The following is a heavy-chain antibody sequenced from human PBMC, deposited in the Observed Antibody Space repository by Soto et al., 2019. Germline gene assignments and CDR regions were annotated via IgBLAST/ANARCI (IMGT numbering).Heavy chain of an antibody. CDR2: ISKDGGDK. Sequence: GGSLRLSCAASGFSFSRYGIHWVRQAPGKGLEWVAVISKDGGDKEYAESVKGRCTISRENSKSTVYLQMNSLRVEDTAVYYCAKGGYKYKYYSDYWGQGTLVTVSS. D-gene: IGHD5-18*01. V-gene: IGHV3-30*18. J-gene: IGHJ4*02. CDR1: GFSFSRYG. CDR3: AKGGYKYKYYSDY.